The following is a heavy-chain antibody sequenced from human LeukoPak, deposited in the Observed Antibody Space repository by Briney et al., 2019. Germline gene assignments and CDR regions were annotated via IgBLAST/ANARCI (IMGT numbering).Heavy chain of an antibody. D-gene: IGHD2-2*01. CDR2: IIPIFGTA. J-gene: IGHJ6*02. Sequence: ASVKVSCKASGGTFSSYAISWVRQAPGQWLEWMGGIIPIFGTANYAQKFQGRVTITADESTSTAYMELSSLRSEDTAVYYCASVWVSYCSSTSCANSYYYGMDVWGQGTTVTVSS. CDR3: ASVWVSYCSSTSCANSYYYGMDV. V-gene: IGHV1-69*13. CDR1: GGTFSSYA.